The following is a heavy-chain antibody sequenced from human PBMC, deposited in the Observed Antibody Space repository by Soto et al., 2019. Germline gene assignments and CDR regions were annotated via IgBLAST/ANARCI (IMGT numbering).Heavy chain of an antibody. CDR2: IYYSGST. CDR1: GGSVSSGSYY. D-gene: IGHD3-3*01. Sequence: PSETLSLTCTVSGGSVSSGSYYLSCIRQPPGKGLEWIGYIYYSGSTNYNPSLKSRVTISVDTSKNQFSLKLSSVTAADTAVYYCARGRDFSGFDYWGQGTLVTVSS. V-gene: IGHV4-61*01. CDR3: ARGRDFSGFDY. J-gene: IGHJ4*02.